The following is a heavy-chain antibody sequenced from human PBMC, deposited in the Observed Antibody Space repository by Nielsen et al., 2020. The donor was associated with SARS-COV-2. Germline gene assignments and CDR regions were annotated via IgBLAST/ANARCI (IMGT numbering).Heavy chain of an antibody. Sequence: WVRQAPGQGLEWMGWINPNSGGTNYARKFQGRVTMTRDTSISTAYMELSRLRSDDTAVYYCARDAISAHYGMDVWGQGTTVTVSS. CDR3: ARDAISAHYGMDV. D-gene: IGHD2-21*01. J-gene: IGHJ6*02. CDR2: INPNSGGT. V-gene: IGHV1-2*02.